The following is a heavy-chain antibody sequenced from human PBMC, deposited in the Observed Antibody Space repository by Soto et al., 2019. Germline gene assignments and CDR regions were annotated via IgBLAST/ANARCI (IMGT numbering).Heavy chain of an antibody. D-gene: IGHD3-10*01. V-gene: IGHV4-61*08. Sequence: PSETLSLTCTVSGGSISSGGYYWSWIRQHPGKGLEWIGYIYYSGSTNYNPSLKSRVTIPVDTSKNQFSLKLSSVTAADTAVYYCARVSMVRGNNWFDPWGQGTLVTVSS. J-gene: IGHJ5*02. CDR3: ARVSMVRGNNWFDP. CDR2: IYYSGST. CDR1: GGSISSGGYY.